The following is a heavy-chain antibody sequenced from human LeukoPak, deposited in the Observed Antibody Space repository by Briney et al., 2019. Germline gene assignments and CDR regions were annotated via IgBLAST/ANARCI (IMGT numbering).Heavy chain of an antibody. V-gene: IGHV3-23*01. CDR3: ARKVYHRFDY. CDR1: GFTFSSYA. CDR2: ISTSGDST. Sequence: GGSLRLSCAASGFTFSSYAMTWVRQAPGKGLEWVSAISTSGDSTYYADSVRGGFTISRDNSKNTLYLQMTSLRAEDTAVYYCARKVYHRFDYWGQGTLVTVSS. D-gene: IGHD2-2*01. J-gene: IGHJ4*02.